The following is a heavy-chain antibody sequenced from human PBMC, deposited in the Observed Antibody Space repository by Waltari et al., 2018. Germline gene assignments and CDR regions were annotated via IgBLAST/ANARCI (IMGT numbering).Heavy chain of an antibody. J-gene: IGHJ4*02. CDR1: GFTFSRYS. Sequence: EVQMVESGGGLVTPGGSLRLSCAVSGFTFSRYSMDWVRQAPGKGLEWLSSISSSSYTSYTDAGKCRFTISRDNAKNSLYLHMNSLRAEDTAVYYCARDEVQVGPTEVGVSFGHWGQGTLVTVSS. V-gene: IGHV3-21*01. CDR2: ISSSSYT. CDR3: ARDEVQVGPTEVGVSFGH. D-gene: IGHD1-26*01.